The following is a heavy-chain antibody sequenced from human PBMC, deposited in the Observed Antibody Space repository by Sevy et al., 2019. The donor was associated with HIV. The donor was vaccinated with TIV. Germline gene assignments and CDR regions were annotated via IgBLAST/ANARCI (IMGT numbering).Heavy chain of an antibody. J-gene: IGHJ3*02. CDR2: ISSNGGST. Sequence: GGSLRLSCAASGFTFSSYAMHWVRQAPGKGLEYVSAISSNGGSTYYANSVKGRFTISRDNSKNTLYLQMGSLRAEDMAGYYCARVTYYYDSSGYSVVGAFDIWGQGTMVTVSS. V-gene: IGHV3-64*01. CDR3: ARVTYYYDSSGYSVVGAFDI. CDR1: GFTFSSYA. D-gene: IGHD3-22*01.